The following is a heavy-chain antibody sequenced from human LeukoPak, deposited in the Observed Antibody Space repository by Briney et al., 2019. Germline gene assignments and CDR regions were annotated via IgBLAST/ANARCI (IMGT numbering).Heavy chain of an antibody. Sequence: SETLSLTCTVSGGSISSYYWSWIRQPPGNGLEWIGYTHYSGSTNYNPSLKSRVTISVDTSKNQFSLKLSSVTAADTAVYYCASQRATSGYSSGWYLFDYWGQGTLVTVSS. CDR2: THYSGST. CDR1: GGSISSYY. CDR3: ASQRATSGYSSGWYLFDY. V-gene: IGHV4-59*08. D-gene: IGHD6-19*01. J-gene: IGHJ4*02.